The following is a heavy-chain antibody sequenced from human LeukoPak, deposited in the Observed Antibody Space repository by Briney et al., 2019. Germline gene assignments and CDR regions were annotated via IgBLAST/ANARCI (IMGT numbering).Heavy chain of an antibody. CDR1: GFTFSIYC. CDR3: VRDFRSADY. V-gene: IGHV3-74*01. Sequence: GESLRLSCAASGFTFSIYCMHWVRQAPGKGPMWVSRICPDGPVTNYADSVKARFSISRDNARNTVYLQMNSLRAEDTAIYYCVRDFRSADYWGQGTLVTVSS. J-gene: IGHJ4*02. CDR2: ICPDGPVT.